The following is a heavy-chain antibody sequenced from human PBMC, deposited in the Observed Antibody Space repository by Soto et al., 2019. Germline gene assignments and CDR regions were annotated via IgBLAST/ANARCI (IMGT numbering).Heavy chain of an antibody. CDR1: GYTFTSYD. Sequence: NVSCNPSGYTFTSYDINAVLQATGRGVVWKGWMNPNRGNTGYAQKFQGRVTMTRNTSISTAYMELSSLRSEDTAVYYCARGKLYCISTSCYYGGYYYYGMDVWGQGTTVTVSS. D-gene: IGHD2-2*01. CDR2: MNPNRGNT. CDR3: ARGKLYCISTSCYYGGYYYYGMDV. V-gene: IGHV1-8*01. J-gene: IGHJ6*02.